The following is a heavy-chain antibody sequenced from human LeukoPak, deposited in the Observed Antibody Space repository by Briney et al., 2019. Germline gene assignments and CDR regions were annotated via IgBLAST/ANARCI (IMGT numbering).Heavy chain of an antibody. CDR3: ARETYYYDSSGPANWFDP. V-gene: IGHV3-21*01. Sequence: GGSLRLSCAASGFTFSSYSMNWVRQAPGKGLEWVSSISSSSSYIYYADSVKGRFTISRDNAKNSLYLQMNSLRAEDTAVYYCARETYYYDSSGPANWFDPWGQGTLVTVSS. J-gene: IGHJ5*02. D-gene: IGHD3-22*01. CDR2: ISSSSSYI. CDR1: GFTFSSYS.